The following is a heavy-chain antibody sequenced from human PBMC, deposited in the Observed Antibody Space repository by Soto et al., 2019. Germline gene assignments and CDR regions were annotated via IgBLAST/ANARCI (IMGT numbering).Heavy chain of an antibody. Sequence: QVQLVESGGGVVQPGRSLRLSCAASGFTFSSYGMHWVRQAPGKGLEWVAVIWYDGSNKYYADSVKGRFTISRDNSKNTLYLQMNSLRAEDTAVYYGARDPLITMGRGVISFYGRDVGGQGTTVTVSS. CDR3: ARDPLITMGRGVISFYGRDV. J-gene: IGHJ6*02. D-gene: IGHD3-10*01. CDR2: IWYDGSNK. CDR1: GFTFSSYG. V-gene: IGHV3-33*01.